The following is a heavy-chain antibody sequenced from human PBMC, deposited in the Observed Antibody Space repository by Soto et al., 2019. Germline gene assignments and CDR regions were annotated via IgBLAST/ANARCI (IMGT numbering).Heavy chain of an antibody. CDR1: GYTFNIYG. J-gene: IGHJ4*02. CDR3: ARLRITNFGVVTGHYFDY. Sequence: ASVKVSCKASGYTFNIYGINWVRQAPGQGLEWVGWIKPYNGNTKYAQNLQGRVTMTTDTSTSTAYMELRSLRSDDTAVYYCARLRITNFGVVTGHYFDYWGRGTLVTVSS. D-gene: IGHD3-3*01. CDR2: IKPYNGNT. V-gene: IGHV1-18*01.